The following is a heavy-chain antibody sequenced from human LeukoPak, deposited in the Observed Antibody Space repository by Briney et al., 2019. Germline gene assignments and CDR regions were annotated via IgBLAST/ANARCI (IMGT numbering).Heavy chain of an antibody. V-gene: IGHV4-31*03. CDR2: IYYSGST. Sequence: SQTLSLTCTVSGGSISSGGYYWSWIRQHPGKGLEWIGYIYYSGSTYYNPSLKSRVTISVDTSKNQFSLKLSSVTAADTAVYYCARHPYSSSWLLTPYYFDYWGQGTLVTVSS. CDR1: GGSISSGGYY. D-gene: IGHD6-13*01. CDR3: ARHPYSSSWLLTPYYFDY. J-gene: IGHJ4*02.